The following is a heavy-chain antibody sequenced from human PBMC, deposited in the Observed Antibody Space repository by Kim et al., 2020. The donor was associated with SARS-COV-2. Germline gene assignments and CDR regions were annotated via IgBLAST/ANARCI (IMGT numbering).Heavy chain of an antibody. CDR3: ARDRGGYYDSSGYLGYYYGMDV. CDR1: GFTFSSYW. CDR2: INSDGSST. Sequence: GGSLRLSCAASGFTFSSYWMHWVRQAPGKGLVWVSRINSDGSSTSYADSVKGRFTISRDNAKNTLYLQMNSLRAEDTAVYYCARDRGGYYDSSGYLGYYYGMDVWGQGTTVTVSS. V-gene: IGHV3-74*01. J-gene: IGHJ6*02. D-gene: IGHD3-22*01.